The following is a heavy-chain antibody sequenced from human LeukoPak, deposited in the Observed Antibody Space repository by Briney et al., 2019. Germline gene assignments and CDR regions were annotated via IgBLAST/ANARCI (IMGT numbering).Heavy chain of an antibody. Sequence: ASVKVSCKASGYTFTGYYMHWVRQAPGQGLEWMGLINPNSGGTNYAQKFQGRVTMTRDTSISTAYLKLSRLRSDDTAVYYCARDLTGTTSGWFDPWGQGTLVTVSS. CDR3: ARDLTGTTSGWFDP. V-gene: IGHV1-2*02. J-gene: IGHJ5*02. CDR2: INPNSGGT. CDR1: GYTFTGYY. D-gene: IGHD1-7*01.